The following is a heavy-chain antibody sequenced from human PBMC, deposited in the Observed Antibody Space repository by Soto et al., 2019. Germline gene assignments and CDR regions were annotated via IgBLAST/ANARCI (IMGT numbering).Heavy chain of an antibody. CDR2: ISFDGNSE. D-gene: IGHD3-22*01. J-gene: IGHJ4*02. V-gene: IGHV3-30*09. Sequence: LRLSCAASGFIFNTYTMHWVRQAPGKGLEWVALISFDGNSEYSADSVKGRFAISRDNSKNSLYLQMNSLRDEDTAVYYCARDRRYYDSSGYYNVLDYWGQGTLVTVSS. CDR3: ARDRRYYDSSGYYNVLDY. CDR1: GFIFNTYT.